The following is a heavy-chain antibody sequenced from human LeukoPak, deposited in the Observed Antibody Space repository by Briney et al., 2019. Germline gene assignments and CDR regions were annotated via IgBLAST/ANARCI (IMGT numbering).Heavy chain of an antibody. D-gene: IGHD4-17*01. Sequence: GGSLRLSCAASGFTFSSYERNWVRQAPGKGLEWVAYISSSGSTKYYADSVKGGFTISRDNAKNSLYLQITRLRAEVTAAYYCVSGLPGKVTTTGYFAYWGQGTLVTVSS. CDR1: GFTFSSYE. CDR3: VSGLPGKVTTTGYFAY. J-gene: IGHJ4*02. V-gene: IGHV3-48*03. CDR2: ISSSGSTK.